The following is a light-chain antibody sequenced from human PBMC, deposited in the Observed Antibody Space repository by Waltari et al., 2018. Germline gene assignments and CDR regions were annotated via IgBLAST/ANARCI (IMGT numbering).Light chain of an antibody. CDR1: SLRRSY. V-gene: IGLV3-19*01. Sequence: SSDLTQDPSLSVALGQTVRITCQGASLRRSYASWYQQRPGQAPILVLYGPDNRPSGIPDRFSGSTSGNTASLTITGAQAEDEADYYCHSRETFSTRLFGGGTRLTV. CDR2: GPD. CDR3: HSRETFSTRL. J-gene: IGLJ2*01.